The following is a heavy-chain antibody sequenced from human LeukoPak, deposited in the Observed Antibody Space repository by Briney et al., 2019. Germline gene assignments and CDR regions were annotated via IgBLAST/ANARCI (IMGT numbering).Heavy chain of an antibody. V-gene: IGHV3-33*01. D-gene: IGHD3-22*01. CDR1: GFIFSGYG. CDR2: IWYDGSNK. CDR3: ARSYDSSGYYFRAVEY. J-gene: IGHJ4*02. Sequence: GRSLRLSCAASGFIFSGYGMHWVRQAPGKGLEWVAVIWYDGSNKQYADSVKGRFTISRDNSKNTLYLEMNSLRAEDTAVYYCARSYDSSGYYFRAVEYWGQGTLVTVSS.